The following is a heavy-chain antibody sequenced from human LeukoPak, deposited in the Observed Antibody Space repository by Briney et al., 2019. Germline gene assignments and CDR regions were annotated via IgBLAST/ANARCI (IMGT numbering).Heavy chain of an antibody. J-gene: IGHJ4*02. D-gene: IGHD4-17*01. V-gene: IGHV4-31*03. CDR1: GGSISSGGYY. Sequence: SETRSLTCTVSGGSISSGGYYWSWIRQHPGKGLEWIGYIYYSGSTYYNPSLESRVTLSVDTSKNQFSLKLSSVTAADTAVYYCARDGGRDYAVDYWGQGTLVTVSS. CDR2: IYYSGST. CDR3: ARDGGRDYAVDY.